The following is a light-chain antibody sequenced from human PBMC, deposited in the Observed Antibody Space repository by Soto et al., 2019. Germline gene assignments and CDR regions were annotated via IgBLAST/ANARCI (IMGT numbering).Light chain of an antibody. CDR2: KAS. Sequence: DIQMTQSPSTLSACVGDRVTITCRTSQTINTWLAWYQQKPGEAPKLLIYKASSLESGVPSRFSGSGSGTEFTLTISSLQPDDFATYYCQQYHNYWTLGQGTKVDIK. J-gene: IGKJ1*01. V-gene: IGKV1-5*03. CDR3: QQYHNYWT. CDR1: QTINTW.